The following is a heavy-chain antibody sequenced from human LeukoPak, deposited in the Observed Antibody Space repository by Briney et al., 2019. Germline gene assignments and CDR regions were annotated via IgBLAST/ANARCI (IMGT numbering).Heavy chain of an antibody. CDR1: GFTFSSYS. D-gene: IGHD3-9*01. J-gene: IGHJ6*02. V-gene: IGHV3-21*01. CDR2: ISSSSSYI. Sequence: PGGSLRLSCAASGFTFSSYSMNWVRQAPGKGLEWVSSISSSSSYIYYADSVKGRFTISRDNAKNSLYLQMNSLRAEDTAVYYCARDNGGYFDWLLSDYYYGMDVWGQGTTVTVPS. CDR3: ARDNGGYFDWLLSDYYYGMDV.